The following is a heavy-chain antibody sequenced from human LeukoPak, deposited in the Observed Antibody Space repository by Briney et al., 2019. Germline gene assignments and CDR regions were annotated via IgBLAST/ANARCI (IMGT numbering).Heavy chain of an antibody. J-gene: IGHJ4*02. CDR3: AGRGDYYFDY. CDR1: GGSFSGYY. Sequence: SETLSLTCAAYGGSFSGYYWSWIRQPPGKGLEWIGEINHSGSTNYNPSLKSRVTISVDTSKNQFSLKLSSVTAADTAVYYCAGRGDYYFDYWGQGTLVTVSS. V-gene: IGHV4-34*01. CDR2: INHSGST. D-gene: IGHD2-21*02.